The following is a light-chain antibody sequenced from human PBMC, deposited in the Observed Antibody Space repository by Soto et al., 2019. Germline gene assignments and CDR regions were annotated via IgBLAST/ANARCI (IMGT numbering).Light chain of an antibody. CDR1: QSVSTY. V-gene: IGKV3-20*01. Sequence: EIVLTQSPGTLSLSPGERATLSCGASQSVSTYLAWYQQKPGQAPRLLIYDASSRATGITDSFSASGSGTDLTLTIFSLEAEDFAVYYCQQYCSSRTFGQGAKVDIK. CDR3: QQYCSSRT. J-gene: IGKJ1*01. CDR2: DAS.